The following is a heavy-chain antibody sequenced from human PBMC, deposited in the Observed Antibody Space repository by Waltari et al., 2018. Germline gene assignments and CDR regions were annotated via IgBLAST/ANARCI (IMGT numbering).Heavy chain of an antibody. J-gene: IGHJ4*02. CDR1: GYTLSELS. V-gene: IGHV1-24*01. CDR3: AIDSSGWYYFDY. CDR2: FDPEDGKI. D-gene: IGHD6-19*01. Sequence: QAQLVQSGTEVKKPGASVKVSCKVSGYTLSELSMHWVRQAPGKGLEWMGGFDPEDGKIVYAKRCQGRVTMTEDTSTDTAYMELSSLKSGDTAVYFCAIDSSGWYYFDYWGQGTLVTVSS.